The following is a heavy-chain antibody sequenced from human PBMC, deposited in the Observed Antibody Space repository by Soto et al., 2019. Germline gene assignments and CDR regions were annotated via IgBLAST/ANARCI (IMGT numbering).Heavy chain of an antibody. CDR1: GGSISSYY. CDR2: IYYSGST. Sequence: SETLSLTCTVSGGSISSYYWSWIRQPPGKGLEWIGYIYYSGSTNYNPSLKSRVTISVDTSKNQFSLKLSSVTAADTAVYYCAREVTVTTPYYYYGMDVWGQGTTVTVSS. J-gene: IGHJ6*02. CDR3: AREVTVTTPYYYYGMDV. V-gene: IGHV4-59*01. D-gene: IGHD4-17*01.